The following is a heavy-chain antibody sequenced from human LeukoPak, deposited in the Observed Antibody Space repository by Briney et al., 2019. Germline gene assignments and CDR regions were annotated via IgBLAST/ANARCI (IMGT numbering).Heavy chain of an antibody. CDR2: ISYDGSNK. CDR1: GFTFSKYG. Sequence: GGSLRLSCAASGFTFSKYGMHWVRQAPGKGLEWVAVISYDGSNKYYADSVKGRFTISRDNSKNTLYLQMNSLRAEDTAVYYCAKDRQQLGGYMDVWGKGTTVTVSS. D-gene: IGHD6-13*01. V-gene: IGHV3-30*18. J-gene: IGHJ6*03. CDR3: AKDRQQLGGYMDV.